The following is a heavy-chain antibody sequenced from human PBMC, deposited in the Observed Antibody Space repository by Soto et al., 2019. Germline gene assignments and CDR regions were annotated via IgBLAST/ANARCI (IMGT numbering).Heavy chain of an antibody. CDR2: IDSDGNST. Sequence: EVQLVESGGGLVQPGGSLRLSCAASGFTFSSYWMHWVRQVPGKGLVWVSHIDSDGNSTTYADSVKGRFTISRDNAKNTVYLQMTSLRAADTAVYYCVRDDVGVGIDYWGLGTLVTVSS. V-gene: IGHV3-74*03. CDR3: VRDDVGVGIDY. J-gene: IGHJ4*02. CDR1: GFTFSSYW. D-gene: IGHD1-26*01.